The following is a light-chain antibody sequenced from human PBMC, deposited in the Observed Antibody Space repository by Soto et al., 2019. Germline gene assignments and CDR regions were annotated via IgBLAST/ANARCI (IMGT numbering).Light chain of an antibody. CDR1: TIGAHSF. J-gene: IGLJ1*01. Sequence: ALTQPRSLSGSPGQSVTISCTGPTIGAHSFVSWYQDRPDKVPKLLIYDVSQRPSGIPDRFSGSRSANTASLTISGLQADDAAAYYCCSYTGNKVVVFGTGTKVTVL. CDR2: DVS. V-gene: IGLV2-11*01. CDR3: CSYTGNKVVV.